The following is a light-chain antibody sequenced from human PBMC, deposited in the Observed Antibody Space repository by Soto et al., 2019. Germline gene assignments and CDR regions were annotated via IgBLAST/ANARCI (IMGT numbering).Light chain of an antibody. Sequence: IVLTQSPGTLSLSPGERATLSCRASQSVSNNYLAWYQQKPGQAPRLLVYGVSSRATDVPDRFSGSGSGTDFTLTISRLEPEDFAVYYCQQYKDWLWTFGPGTKVDNK. CDR3: QQYKDWLWT. CDR1: QSVSNNY. CDR2: GVS. J-gene: IGKJ1*01. V-gene: IGKV3-20*01.